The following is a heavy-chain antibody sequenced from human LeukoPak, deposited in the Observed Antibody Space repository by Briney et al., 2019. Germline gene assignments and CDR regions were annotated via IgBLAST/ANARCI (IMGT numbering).Heavy chain of an antibody. D-gene: IGHD5-12*01. J-gene: IGHJ4*02. CDR1: GFTFSSYA. V-gene: IGHV3-23*01. CDR3: AKDREGLSSGYDLEYFDY. CDR2: ISGGGGTT. Sequence: GSLRLSCAASGFTFSSYAMNWVRQAPGKGLEWVSAISGGGGTTYYADSVKGRFTISRDNSKNTLFLQMNSLRAEETAVYYCAKDREGLSSGYDLEYFDYWGQGTLVTVFS.